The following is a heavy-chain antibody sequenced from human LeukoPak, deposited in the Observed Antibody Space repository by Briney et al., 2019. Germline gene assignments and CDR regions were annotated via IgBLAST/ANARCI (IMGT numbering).Heavy chain of an antibody. CDR3: ARLIVVTYAFDI. CDR2: ISIHNGRT. Sequence: ALVKVSCKASGYIFTNYGISWVRQAPGQGLEWMGLISIHNGRTNYAQKLQGRVTMSTDTSTSTAYMALRSLRSGDTAVYYCARLIVVTYAFDIWGQGRMVTVSS. CDR1: GYIFTNYG. D-gene: IGHD3-22*01. V-gene: IGHV1-18*01. J-gene: IGHJ3*02.